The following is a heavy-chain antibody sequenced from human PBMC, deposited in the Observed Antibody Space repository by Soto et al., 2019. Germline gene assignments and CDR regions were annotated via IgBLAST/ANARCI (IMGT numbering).Heavy chain of an antibody. CDR3: AREIGFMITFGGVSTSDG. V-gene: IGHV1-18*01. CDR1: GYTFTSYG. CDR2: ISAYNGNT. D-gene: IGHD3-16*01. J-gene: IGHJ4*02. Sequence: QVQLVQSGAEVKKPGASVKVSCKASGYTFTSYGISWVRQAPGQRLEWMGWISAYNGNTNDAQKLQGRVTMTTDTSTSTANMGRRSLGSDVTAVYYCAREIGFMITFGGVSTSDGWGQGTLVTVSS.